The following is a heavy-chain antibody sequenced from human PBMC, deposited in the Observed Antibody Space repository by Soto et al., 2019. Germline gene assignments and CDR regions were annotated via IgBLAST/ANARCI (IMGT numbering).Heavy chain of an antibody. CDR2: IRNKANSRAT. V-gene: IGHV3-73*02. CDR1: GFTFSGSA. Sequence: EVQLVESGGGLVQPGGSLKLSCAASGFTFSGSAMHWVRQASGKGLEWVGRIRNKANSRATAYAASVKGRFTISRDDSKNTAYLQMNSLKTEDTAVYYCATRLTPPYGMDVWGQGTTVTVSS. D-gene: IGHD3-16*01. J-gene: IGHJ6*02. CDR3: ATRLTPPYGMDV.